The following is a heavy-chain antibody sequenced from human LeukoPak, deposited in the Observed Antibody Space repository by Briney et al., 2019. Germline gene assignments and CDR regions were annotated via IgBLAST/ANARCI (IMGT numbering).Heavy chain of an antibody. Sequence: SVKVSCKASGGTFSSYAISWVRQAPGQGLEWMGGIIPIFGTANYAQKFQGRVTITADESTSTAFMELSSLRSEDTAVYYCARGAVAGTLHFDLWGRGTLVTVSS. CDR2: IIPIFGTA. D-gene: IGHD6-19*01. V-gene: IGHV1-69*13. CDR3: ARGAVAGTLHFDL. J-gene: IGHJ2*01. CDR1: GGTFSSYA.